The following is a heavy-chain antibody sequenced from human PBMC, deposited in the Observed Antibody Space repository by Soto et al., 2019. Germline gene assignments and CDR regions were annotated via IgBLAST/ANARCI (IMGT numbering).Heavy chain of an antibody. CDR1: GYTFSSYG. CDR3: ARTLNEWLLGLE. J-gene: IGHJ4*02. V-gene: IGHV1-18*01. Sequence: QVKLVQSGGEVKKPWASVKISFKASGYTFSSYGISWVRKAPGQGLEWMGWISAYNGNTNYAQKFQGRVTMTTDTSTSTAYMALRSLRSDDTAIYYCARTLNEWLLGLEWGQGTLVTVSS. CDR2: ISAYNGNT. D-gene: IGHD3-3*01.